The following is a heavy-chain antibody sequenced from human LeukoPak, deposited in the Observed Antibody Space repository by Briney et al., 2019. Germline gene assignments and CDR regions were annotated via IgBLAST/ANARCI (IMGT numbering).Heavy chain of an antibody. CDR2: ISGSGSVI. Sequence: KAGGSLRLSCAASGFTFSSYSMDWVRQAPGKGLEWVSYISGSGSVIHSAVSVQGRFSTSRDNARNSLYLQVNSLRAEDTAVYYCARERGGGDVDYDVWSGYDPSLDYWGQGTLVTVSS. CDR3: ARERGGGDVDYDVWSGYDPSLDY. V-gene: IGHV3-21*01. D-gene: IGHD3-3*01. CDR1: GFTFSSYS. J-gene: IGHJ4*02.